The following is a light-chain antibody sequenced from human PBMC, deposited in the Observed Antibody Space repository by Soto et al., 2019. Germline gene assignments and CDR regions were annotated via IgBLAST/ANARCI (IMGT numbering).Light chain of an antibody. CDR2: GAS. CDR3: QQYGSSPGFT. Sequence: EIVLTQSPGTLSLSPGERATLSCRARQSVSSSYLAWYQQKPGQAPRLLIYGASSGATGIPDRFSGSGSGTDFTLTISRLEPEDFAVYYCQQYGSSPGFTFGPGTKVDIK. CDR1: QSVSSSY. J-gene: IGKJ3*01. V-gene: IGKV3-20*01.